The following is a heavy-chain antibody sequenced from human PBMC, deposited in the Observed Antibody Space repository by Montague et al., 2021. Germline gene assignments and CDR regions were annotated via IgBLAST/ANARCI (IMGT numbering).Heavy chain of an antibody. CDR1: GASITSNIYY. CDR2: IYYSGNS. CDR3: ARVFSSWYVGWFDP. V-gene: IGHV4-39*07. Sequence: TLSLTCTVSGASITSNIYYWGWTRQSPGKGLEWIGSIYYSGNSFYQPSHKSRITMAVDTSKNQFSLKLSSVTAADTAIYYCARVFSSWYVGWFDPWGQGTLVTVSS. D-gene: IGHD6-13*01. J-gene: IGHJ5*02.